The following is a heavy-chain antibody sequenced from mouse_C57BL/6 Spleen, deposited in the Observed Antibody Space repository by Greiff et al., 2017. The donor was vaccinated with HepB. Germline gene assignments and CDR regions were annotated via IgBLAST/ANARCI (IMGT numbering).Heavy chain of an antibody. Sequence: VQLKESGAELVKPGASVKLSCTASGFNIKDYNMHWVKQRTEQGLEGIGRIDPEDGETKYAPKFQGKAIITADTSSNPAYLQLSSLTSEDTAVYYCARGHYGPWFAYWGQGTLVTVSA. D-gene: IGHD1-1*02. CDR3: ARGHYGPWFAY. V-gene: IGHV14-2*01. CDR1: GFNIKDYN. J-gene: IGHJ3*01. CDR2: IDPEDGET.